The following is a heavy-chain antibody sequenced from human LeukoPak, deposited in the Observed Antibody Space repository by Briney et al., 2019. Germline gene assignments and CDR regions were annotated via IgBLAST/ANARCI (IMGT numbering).Heavy chain of an antibody. V-gene: IGHV3-30-3*01. Sequence: GGSLRLSCAASGFTFSSYAMHWVRQAPGKGLEWVAVISYDGSNKYYADSVKGRFTISRDNSKNTLYLQMNSLRAEDTAVYYCARDRAYRQWPNYYFDYWGQGTLVTVSS. J-gene: IGHJ4*02. D-gene: IGHD6-19*01. CDR2: ISYDGSNK. CDR1: GFTFSSYA. CDR3: ARDRAYRQWPNYYFDY.